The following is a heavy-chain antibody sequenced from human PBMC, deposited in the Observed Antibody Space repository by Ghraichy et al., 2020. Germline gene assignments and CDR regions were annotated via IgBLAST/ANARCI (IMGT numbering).Heavy chain of an antibody. CDR3: ARGFITGTARAFFDY. CDR1: GGSISTTGYY. CDR2: TSSGGNT. D-gene: IGHD1-14*01. Sequence: SETLSLTCTVSGGSISTTGYYWGWIRRPPGKGLEWIGSTSSGGNTYYNPSLKSRVAISVDTSENQFSLKLNSVTAADTVVYFCARGFITGTARAFFDYCGRGAPVTVSS. J-gene: IGHJ4*02. V-gene: IGHV4-39*01.